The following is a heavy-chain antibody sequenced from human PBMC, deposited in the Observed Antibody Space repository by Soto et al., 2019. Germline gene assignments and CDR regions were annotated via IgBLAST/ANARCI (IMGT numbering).Heavy chain of an antibody. CDR3: ARDICYYDRGFDP. Sequence: GGSLRLSCAASGFTFSSYSMHWVRQAPGKGLEYVSTISTNGDTTYYANSVKGRFTFSRDNSKNTLYLQMGSLRAEDMAVYHCARDICYYDRGFDPWGQGTLVTVSS. J-gene: IGHJ5*02. CDR2: ISTNGDTT. V-gene: IGHV3-64*01. CDR1: GFTFSSYS. D-gene: IGHD3-22*01.